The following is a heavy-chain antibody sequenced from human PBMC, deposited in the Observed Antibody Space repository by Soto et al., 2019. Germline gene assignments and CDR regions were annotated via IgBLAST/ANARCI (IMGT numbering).Heavy chain of an antibody. J-gene: IGHJ4*02. CDR2: IHDSGST. V-gene: IGHV4-30-4*01. CDR1: GGSISSGYYL. D-gene: IGHD3-22*01. Sequence: SETLSLTCTVSGGSISSGYYLWSWIRQPPGKGLEWIGYIHDSGSTYYTPSLKSRVAISVDTSKNQFSLQLSSVTAADTAVYYCARKDESSGYHAYWGQGTLVTVSS. CDR3: ARKDESSGYHAY.